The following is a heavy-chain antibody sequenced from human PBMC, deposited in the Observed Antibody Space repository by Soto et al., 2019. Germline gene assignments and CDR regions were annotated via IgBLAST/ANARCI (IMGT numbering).Heavy chain of an antibody. Sequence: SQTLSLTCAISGDSVSSNSAAWNWIRQSPSRGLEWLGRTYYRPKWYNDYAVSVKSRITINPDTSKNQFSLQLNSVTPEDTAVYYCAGSGWYESADYYYYYGMDVWGQGTTVTVSS. D-gene: IGHD6-19*01. CDR2: TYYRPKWYN. J-gene: IGHJ6*02. CDR3: AGSGWYESADYYYYYGMDV. CDR1: GDSVSSNSAA. V-gene: IGHV6-1*01.